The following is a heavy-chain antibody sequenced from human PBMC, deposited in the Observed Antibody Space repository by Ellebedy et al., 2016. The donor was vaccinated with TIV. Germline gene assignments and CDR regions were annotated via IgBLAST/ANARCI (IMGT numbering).Heavy chain of an antibody. CDR3: ATREWQDPMDV. CDR1: GGSFSSYG. CDR2: INTGNGNT. Sequence: ASVKVSCXASGGSFSSYGISWVRQAPGQSLEWMGWINTGNGNTKYSQKFQGRVTITTDTSASTASMELSSLMSEDTAVYYCATREWQDPMDVWGQGTTVIVSS. V-gene: IGHV1-3*04. D-gene: IGHD3-3*01. J-gene: IGHJ6*02.